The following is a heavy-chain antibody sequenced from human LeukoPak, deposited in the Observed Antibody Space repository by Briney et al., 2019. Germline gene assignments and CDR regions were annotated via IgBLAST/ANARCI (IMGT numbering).Heavy chain of an antibody. CDR3: AKDSRRSSARRPYYFDY. V-gene: IGHV3-30*02. J-gene: IGHJ4*02. CDR2: IWYDGSNK. Sequence: PGGSLRLSCAASGFTFSSYGMHWVRQAPGKGLEWVAVIWYDGSNKYYADSVKGRFTISRDNSKNTLYLQMNSLRAEDTAVYYCAKDSRRSSARRPYYFDYWGQGTLVTVSS. CDR1: GFTFSSYG. D-gene: IGHD6-19*01.